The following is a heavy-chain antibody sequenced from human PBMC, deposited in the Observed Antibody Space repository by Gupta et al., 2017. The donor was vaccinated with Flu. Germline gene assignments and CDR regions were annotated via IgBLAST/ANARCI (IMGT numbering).Heavy chain of an antibody. CDR2: MNPNSGNT. D-gene: IGHD6-6*01. V-gene: IGHV1-8*01. CDR3: ARVYKRGKYSSSNWFDP. Sequence: INWVRQATGQGLEWMGWMNPNSGNTGYAQKFQGRVTMTRNTSISTAYMELSSLRSEDTAVYYCARVYKRGKYSSSNWFDPWGQGTLVTVSS. J-gene: IGHJ5*02.